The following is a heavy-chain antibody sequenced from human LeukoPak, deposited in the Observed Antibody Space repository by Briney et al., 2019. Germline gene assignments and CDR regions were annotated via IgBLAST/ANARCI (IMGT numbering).Heavy chain of an antibody. Sequence: PSETLSLTYTVSGGSISSGGYYWSWIRQPPGKGLEWIGYIYHSGSTYYNPSLESRVTISVDTSKNQFSLKLSSVTAADTAVYYCASTFGDSYYFDYWGQGTLVTVSS. CDR1: GGSISSGGYY. J-gene: IGHJ4*02. D-gene: IGHD3-10*01. CDR3: ASTFGDSYYFDY. CDR2: IYHSGST. V-gene: IGHV4-30-2*01.